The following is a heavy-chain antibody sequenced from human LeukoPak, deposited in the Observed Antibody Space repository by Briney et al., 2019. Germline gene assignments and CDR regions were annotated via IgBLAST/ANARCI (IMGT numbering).Heavy chain of an antibody. J-gene: IGHJ5*02. Sequence: PSQTLSLTCTVSGVSISSCGYYWSWIRQPAGKGLEWIGRISTSGSTYYNSSLKSLVTISVDTSNNQCSLKLSSVTAADSAVYYCASCGLAAAGNRLNWFDTWGEGTLVTVSS. D-gene: IGHD6-13*01. V-gene: IGHV4-61*02. CDR3: ASCGLAAAGNRLNWFDT. CDR1: GVSISSCGYY. CDR2: ISTSGST.